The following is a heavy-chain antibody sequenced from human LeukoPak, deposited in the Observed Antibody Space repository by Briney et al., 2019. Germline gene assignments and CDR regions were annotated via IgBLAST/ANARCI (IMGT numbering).Heavy chain of an antibody. CDR1: GFTFSSYS. D-gene: IGHD4-17*01. J-gene: IGHJ4*02. Sequence: GGSLRLSCAASGFTFSSYSMNWVRQAPGKGLEWVSAISGSGGSTYYADSVKGRFTISRDNSKNTLYLQMNSLRAEDTAVYYCAKVWDYGDLYNFDYWGQGTLVTVSS. V-gene: IGHV3-23*01. CDR2: ISGSGGST. CDR3: AKVWDYGDLYNFDY.